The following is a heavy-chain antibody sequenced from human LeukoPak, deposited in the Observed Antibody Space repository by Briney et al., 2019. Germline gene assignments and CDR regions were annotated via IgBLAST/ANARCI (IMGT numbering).Heavy chain of an antibody. D-gene: IGHD3-10*01. V-gene: IGHV3-7*03. J-gene: IGHJ4*02. Sequence: GGSLRLSCEGSGFIFSRFWLSWVRQAPGKGLEWVANIKQDGVERYYGDSVKGRFTISRDNAKNSLYLQMNSLRAEDTALYYCAKDIGRYYYGSGSSSFDYWGQGTLVTVSS. CDR1: GFIFSRFW. CDR2: IKQDGVER. CDR3: AKDIGRYYYGSGSSSFDY.